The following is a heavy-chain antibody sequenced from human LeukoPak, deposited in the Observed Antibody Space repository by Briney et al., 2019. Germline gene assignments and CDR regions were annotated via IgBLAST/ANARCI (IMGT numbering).Heavy chain of an antibody. CDR3: SRDGNYNWYDGDAFDI. J-gene: IGHJ3*02. CDR1: GGSISSYY. V-gene: IGHV4-59*01. CDR2: IYYSGGT. Sequence: TSETLSLTCTVSGGSISSYYWSWIRQPPGKGLEWIGYIYYSGGTNYNPSLKSRVTMSLDTSKNQISLMLTSVTAADTAVYYCSRDGNYNWYDGDAFDIWGQGTMVTVSS. D-gene: IGHD1-1*01.